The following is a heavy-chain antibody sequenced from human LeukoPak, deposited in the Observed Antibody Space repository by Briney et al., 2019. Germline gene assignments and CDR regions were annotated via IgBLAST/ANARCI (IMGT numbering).Heavy chain of an antibody. D-gene: IGHD5-24*01. CDR1: GFSFSTYA. V-gene: IGHV3-23*01. Sequence: GGSLRLSCAASGFSFSTYAMSWVRQAPGKGLEWVSGVNGNGGSTSYADSVKGRFTIFRDNSKNTVYQQMNSLRVEDTAVYYCARGAGYNYPYYFDYWGQGTLVTVSS. J-gene: IGHJ4*02. CDR3: ARGAGYNYPYYFDY. CDR2: VNGNGGST.